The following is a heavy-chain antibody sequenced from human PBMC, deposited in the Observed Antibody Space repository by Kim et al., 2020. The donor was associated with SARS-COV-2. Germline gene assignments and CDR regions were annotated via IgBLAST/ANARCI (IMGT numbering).Heavy chain of an antibody. Sequence: GGSLRLSCAASGFIFDDYAMHWVRQAPGKGLEWVSAIRWNRGSIGYADSVKGRSIISRDNVKNSLYLQMNSLRAEATALYSFAKAMIPYYDSSGYYLDY. CDR3: AKAMIPYYDSSGYYLDY. CDR1: GFIFDDYA. J-gene: IGHJ4*01. D-gene: IGHD3-22*01. V-gene: IGHV3-9*01. CDR2: IRWNRGSI.